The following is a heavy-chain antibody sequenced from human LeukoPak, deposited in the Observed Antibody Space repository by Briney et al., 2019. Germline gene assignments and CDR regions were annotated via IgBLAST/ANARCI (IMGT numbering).Heavy chain of an antibody. Sequence: GASVNVSCKASGGTFSSYAISWVRQAPGQGLEWMGGIIPIFGTANYAQKFQGRVTITADESTSTAYMELSSLRSDDTAVYYCARDGYYGSGSYYSSYYYGMDVWGQGTTVTVSS. V-gene: IGHV1-69*13. CDR2: IIPIFGTA. D-gene: IGHD3-10*01. J-gene: IGHJ6*02. CDR1: GGTFSSYA. CDR3: ARDGYYGSGSYYSSYYYGMDV.